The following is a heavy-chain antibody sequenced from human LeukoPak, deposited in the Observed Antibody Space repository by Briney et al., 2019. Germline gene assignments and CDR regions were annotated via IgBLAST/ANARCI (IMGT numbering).Heavy chain of an antibody. CDR3: TSGVGTLVY. V-gene: IGHV3-15*01. CDR1: GFTFINAW. CDR2: IQSTTNGGTP. J-gene: IGHJ4*02. D-gene: IGHD1-14*01. Sequence: GGSLRLSCAASGFTFINAWMTWVRQAPGKGLEWVGRIQSTTNGGTPDYATPVKGRFTISRDDSKNTLYLQMNSLKTEDTAVYYCTSGVGTLVYWGQGALVTVSS.